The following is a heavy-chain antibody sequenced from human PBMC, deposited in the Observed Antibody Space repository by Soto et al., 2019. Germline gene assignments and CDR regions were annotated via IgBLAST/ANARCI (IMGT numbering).Heavy chain of an antibody. D-gene: IGHD6-13*01. CDR1: GFTFGSYG. CDR2: ISYDGSNK. V-gene: IGHV3-30*18. Sequence: QVQLVESGGGVVQPGRSLRLSCAASGFTFGSYGMHWVRQAPGKGLEWVAVISYDGSNKYYADSVKGRFTISRDNSKNTLYLQMNSLRAEDTAVYYCAKVDSSSWYGLQGYYGMDVWGQGTTVTVSS. J-gene: IGHJ6*02. CDR3: AKVDSSSWYGLQGYYGMDV.